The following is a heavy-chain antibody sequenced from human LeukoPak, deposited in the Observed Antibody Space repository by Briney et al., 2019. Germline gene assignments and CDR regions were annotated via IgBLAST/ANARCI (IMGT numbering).Heavy chain of an antibody. CDR3: ARGHYYDSSGYYLSPFDY. CDR2: IYYNGIT. D-gene: IGHD3-22*01. Sequence: SETLSLTCSVSGGSVYSSPYYWGWIRQPPGKGLEWLGSIYYNGITYYNPSLKSRVTISEDTSKNQFSLKLSSVTAADTAVYYCARGHYYDSSGYYLSPFDYWGQGTLVTVSS. J-gene: IGHJ4*02. CDR1: GGSVYSSPYY. V-gene: IGHV4-39*07.